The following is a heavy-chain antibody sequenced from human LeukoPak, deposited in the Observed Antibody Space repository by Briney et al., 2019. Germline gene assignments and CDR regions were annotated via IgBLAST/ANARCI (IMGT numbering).Heavy chain of an antibody. CDR1: GGSISNSDYY. J-gene: IGHJ4*02. CDR2: IYYSGST. V-gene: IGHV4-39*01. CDR3: ARDHSRRAYGSGSHLDY. Sequence: SETLSLTCTVSGGSISNSDYYWGWIRQPPGKGLEWIGSIYYSGSTFYNPSLKSRVTISVDTSKNQFSLKLRSVTAADTAVYYCARDHSRRAYGSGSHLDYWGQGTLVTVSS. D-gene: IGHD3-10*01.